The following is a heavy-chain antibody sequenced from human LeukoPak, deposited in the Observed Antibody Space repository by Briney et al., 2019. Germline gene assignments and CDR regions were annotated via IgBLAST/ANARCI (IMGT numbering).Heavy chain of an antibody. D-gene: IGHD3-10*01. CDR1: GGSFSGYY. CDR3: AKPSGSGYAFDI. CDR2: INHSGST. Sequence: SETLSLTCAVYGGSFSGYYWSWIRQPPGKGLEWIGEINHSGSTNYNPSLKSRVTISVDTSKNQFSLKLSSVTAADTAVYYCAKPSGSGYAFDIWGQGTMVTVSS. J-gene: IGHJ3*02. V-gene: IGHV4-34*01.